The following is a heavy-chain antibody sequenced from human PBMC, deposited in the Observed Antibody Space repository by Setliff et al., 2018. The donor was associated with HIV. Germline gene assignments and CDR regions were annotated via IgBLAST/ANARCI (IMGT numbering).Heavy chain of an antibody. V-gene: IGHV3-23*01. J-gene: IGHJ4*02. Sequence: GGSLRLSCAASGFTVSSNYMSWVRQAPGKGLEWVSAISGSGGSTYYADSVKGRFTISRDNSKITLYLQMNSLRAEDTAVYYCAREDPPADFHFWSGRLADWGQGSLVTVSS. CDR3: AREDPPADFHFWSGRLAD. CDR2: ISGSGGST. CDR1: GFTVSSNY. D-gene: IGHD3-3*02.